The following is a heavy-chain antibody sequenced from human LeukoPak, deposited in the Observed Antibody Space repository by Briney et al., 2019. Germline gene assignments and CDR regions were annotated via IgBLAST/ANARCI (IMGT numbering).Heavy chain of an antibody. V-gene: IGHV5-51*01. Sequence: GESLKISCKGSGYSFTSYWIGWVRQMPGKGLEWMGIIYPDDSDTRYSPSFHGQVTISADTYISTAYLQWSSLKASATAMYYCARQRDFWSGYDYWGQGTLVTVSS. CDR3: ARQRDFWSGYDY. J-gene: IGHJ4*02. CDR1: GYSFTSYW. CDR2: IYPDDSDT. D-gene: IGHD3-3*01.